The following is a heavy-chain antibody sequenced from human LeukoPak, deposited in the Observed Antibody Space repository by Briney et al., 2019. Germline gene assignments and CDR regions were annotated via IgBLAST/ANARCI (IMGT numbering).Heavy chain of an antibody. V-gene: IGHV4-34*01. J-gene: IGHJ2*01. CDR3: ARFHYDILTGYAKRYFDL. CDR2: INHSGST. Sequence: SETVSLTCAVYGGSFSGYYWSWILQPPGKGLEWIGEINHSGSTNYNPSLKSRVTISVDTSKNQFSLKLSSVTAADTAVYYCARFHYDILTGYAKRYFDLWGRGTLVTVSS. CDR1: GGSFSGYY. D-gene: IGHD3-9*01.